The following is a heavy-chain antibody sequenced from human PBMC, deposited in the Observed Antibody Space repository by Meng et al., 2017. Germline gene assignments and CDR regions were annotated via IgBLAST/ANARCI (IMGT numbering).Heavy chain of an antibody. D-gene: IGHD3-22*01. V-gene: IGHV3-7*01. J-gene: IGHJ6*02. Sequence: GESLKISCAASGFTFSSYWMSWVRQAPGKGLEWVANIKQDGSEKYYVDSVKGRFTISRDNAKNSLYLQRNSLRAEDTAVYYCARDPVILKTYYYDSSGYYPGYYYYGMDVWGQGTTVTVSS. CDR1: GFTFSSYW. CDR2: IKQDGSEK. CDR3: ARDPVILKTYYYDSSGYYPGYYYYGMDV.